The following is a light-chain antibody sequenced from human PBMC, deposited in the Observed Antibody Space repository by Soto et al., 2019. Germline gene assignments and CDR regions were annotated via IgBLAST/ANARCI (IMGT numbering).Light chain of an antibody. J-gene: IGKJ4*01. Sequence: EIVLTQSPATLSLSPGERATLSCRASQSVSSYLAWYQQKPGQAPRLLIYDASNRATGIPARFSGSGSGTDFTLTHSSLEPEDFAVYYCQQRSNWPLTFGGGTKVELK. CDR1: QSVSSY. V-gene: IGKV3-11*01. CDR2: DAS. CDR3: QQRSNWPLT.